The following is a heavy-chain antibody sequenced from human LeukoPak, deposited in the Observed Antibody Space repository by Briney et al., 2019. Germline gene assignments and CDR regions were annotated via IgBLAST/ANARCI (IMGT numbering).Heavy chain of an antibody. CDR2: ISAYNGNT. D-gene: IGHD3-10*01. J-gene: IGHJ4*02. CDR1: GYTFTGYY. Sequence: GASVKVSCKASGYTFTGYYMHWVRQAPGQGLEWMGWISAYNGNTNYAQKLQGRVTMTTDTSTSTAYMELRSLRSDDTAVYYCARVSMVRGVIIRSPPFDYWGQGTLVTVSS. CDR3: ARVSMVRGVIIRSPPFDY. V-gene: IGHV1-18*04.